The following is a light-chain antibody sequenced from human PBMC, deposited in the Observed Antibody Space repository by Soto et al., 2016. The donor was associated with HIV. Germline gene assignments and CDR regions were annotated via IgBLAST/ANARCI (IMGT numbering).Light chain of an antibody. V-gene: IGKV1-NL1*01. J-gene: IGKJ1*01. Sequence: IQMTQSPSSLSASIGDRVTFTCRASQGIGNSLAWYQQKPGKAPKLLLYGASRLESGVPSRFSGTGSGAEYILIIGSLQPEDFATYYCQQYYSTPETFGQGTKVEF. CDR3: QQYYSTPET. CDR2: GAS. CDR1: QGIGNS.